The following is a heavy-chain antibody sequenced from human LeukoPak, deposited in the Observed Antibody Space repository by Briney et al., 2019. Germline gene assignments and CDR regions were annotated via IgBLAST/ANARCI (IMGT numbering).Heavy chain of an antibody. CDR1: GGSFSGYY. D-gene: IGHD3-10*01. CDR3: ARGKVYYGSGSYFLVGFDY. V-gene: IGHV4-34*01. CDR2: INHSGST. J-gene: IGHJ4*02. Sequence: SETLSLTCAVYGGSFSGYYWSWIRQPPGKGLEWIGEINHSGSTNYNPSLKSRVTISVATSKNQFSLKLSSVTAADTAVYYCARGKVYYGSGSYFLVGFDYWGQGTLVTVSS.